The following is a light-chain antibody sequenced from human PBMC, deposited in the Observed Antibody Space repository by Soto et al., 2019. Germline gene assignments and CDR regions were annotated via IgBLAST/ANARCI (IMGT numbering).Light chain of an antibody. V-gene: IGKV1-5*03. J-gene: IGKJ2*03. Sequence: DIQMTQSPSTLSASIGDRVTITCRASQSTTGWLAWYQQKPGKAPKLLIYGTSSLETGVPSRFSGSGSGTEFTLTITYLQSDDFATYYCQQYSTYSYSFGQGTKLEIK. CDR1: QSTTGW. CDR3: QQYSTYSYS. CDR2: GTS.